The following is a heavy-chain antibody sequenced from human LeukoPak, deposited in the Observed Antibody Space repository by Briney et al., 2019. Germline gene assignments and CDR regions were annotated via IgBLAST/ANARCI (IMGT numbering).Heavy chain of an antibody. CDR3: ARSLSSGGRVYFDC. CDR2: INPNTGDT. CDR1: GYSFTGYF. J-gene: IGHJ4*02. Sequence: GSVKASCKASGYSFTGYFIHWVRQTPGQVLEWMGRINPNTGDTNYAPRFQGRASMTRDTSISTAYVEVSNLRSDDTAVYYCARSLSSGGRVYFDCWGQGTLVTGSS. D-gene: IGHD2-15*01. V-gene: IGHV1-2*06.